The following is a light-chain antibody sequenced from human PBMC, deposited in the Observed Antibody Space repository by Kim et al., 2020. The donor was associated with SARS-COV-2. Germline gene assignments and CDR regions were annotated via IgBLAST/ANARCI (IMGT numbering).Light chain of an antibody. Sequence: SSFLGDRVTIPFRASQTIDSYLNWYQQKPGKAPKLLIYAASSLQSGVPSRFSGSGSGTDFTLTISSLQPEDSATYYCQQSYTTPHTFGQGTKLEI. V-gene: IGKV1-39*01. J-gene: IGKJ2*01. CDR3: QQSYTTPHT. CDR2: AAS. CDR1: QTIDSY.